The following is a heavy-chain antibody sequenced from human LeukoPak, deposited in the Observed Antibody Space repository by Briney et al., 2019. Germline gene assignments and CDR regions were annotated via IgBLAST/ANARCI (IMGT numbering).Heavy chain of an antibody. CDR2: ISNSGGTI. CDR3: ARDPGYSGSLSFDC. Sequence: GGSLRLSCAASGFTFSGYEMNWVRQAPGKGLEWVSYISNSGGTIYYADSVKGRFTISRDNAKNSLYLQMNSLRDEDTAVYYCARDPGYSGSLSFDCWGQGTPVTVCS. CDR1: GFTFSGYE. V-gene: IGHV3-48*03. D-gene: IGHD6-13*01. J-gene: IGHJ4*02.